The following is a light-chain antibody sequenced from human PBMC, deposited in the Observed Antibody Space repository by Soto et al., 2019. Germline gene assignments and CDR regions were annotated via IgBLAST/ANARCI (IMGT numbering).Light chain of an antibody. J-gene: IGKJ4*01. CDR1: QGINDF. Sequence: DIQMTQSPSSLSASVGDIVTITCRASQGINDFLAWFQQKPGKAPKSLISAASSLQSGVPSKFSGSGSDRDFTLTISSLQPEDSATYYCQQYHSYPVTFGGGTKVEIK. V-gene: IGKV1-16*02. CDR2: AAS. CDR3: QQYHSYPVT.